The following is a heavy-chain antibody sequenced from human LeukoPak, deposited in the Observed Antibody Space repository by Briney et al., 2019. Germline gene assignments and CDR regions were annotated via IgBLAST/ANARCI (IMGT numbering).Heavy chain of an antibody. CDR2: LYHSDSA. J-gene: IGHJ6*03. CDR1: GYSISNGYY. V-gene: IGHV4-38-2*01. Sequence: SETLSLTCAVSGYSISNGYYWVWIRQPPGRGLEWIGSLYHSDSAYYNTSLRSRVSMSVDTSKNQFSLTLSFVTAADTAVYYCARQHDSYYYYYLDVWGSGTTVTVSS. CDR3: ARQHDSYYYYYLDV.